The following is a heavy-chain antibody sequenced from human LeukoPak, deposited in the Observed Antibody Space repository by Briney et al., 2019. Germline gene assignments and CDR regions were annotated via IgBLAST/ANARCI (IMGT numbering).Heavy chain of an antibody. CDR2: INHSGST. CDR1: GGSFSGYY. D-gene: IGHD2-2*01. CDR3: ARTTKYQFKWAGFDP. V-gene: IGHV4-34*01. Sequence: RPSETLSLTCAVYGGSFSGYYWSWIRQPPGKGLEWIGEINHSGSTNYNPSLKSRVTISVDTSKNQFSLKLSSVTAADTAVYYCARTTKYQFKWAGFDPWGQGTLVTVSS. J-gene: IGHJ5*02.